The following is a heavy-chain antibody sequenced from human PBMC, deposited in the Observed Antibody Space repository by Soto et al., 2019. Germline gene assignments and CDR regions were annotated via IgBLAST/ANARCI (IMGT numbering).Heavy chain of an antibody. Sequence: PSETLSLTCAVYGGSFSGYYWSWIRQPPGKGLEWIGEINHSRSTNYNPSLKSRVTISVDTSKNQFSLKLSSVTAADTAVYYCARVIKPVAGADAFDIWGQGTMVTVSS. CDR2: INHSRST. D-gene: IGHD6-19*01. CDR1: GGSFSGYY. V-gene: IGHV4-34*01. CDR3: ARVIKPVAGADAFDI. J-gene: IGHJ3*02.